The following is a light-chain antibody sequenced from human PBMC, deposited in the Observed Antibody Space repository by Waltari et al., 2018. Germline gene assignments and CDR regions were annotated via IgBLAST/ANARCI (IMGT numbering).Light chain of an antibody. V-gene: IGKV3-20*01. J-gene: IGKJ3*01. CDR1: QSVDSRY. CDR2: GAS. Sequence: EIVLTQSPGTLSLSPGERATLSCRASQSVDSRYLAWYQHNPGQAPGLLIHGASSRAAGIPDRFSGSGSGTDFTLTISRLEPEDLAVYYCQQYDSSPFTFGPGTKVDIK. CDR3: QQYDSSPFT.